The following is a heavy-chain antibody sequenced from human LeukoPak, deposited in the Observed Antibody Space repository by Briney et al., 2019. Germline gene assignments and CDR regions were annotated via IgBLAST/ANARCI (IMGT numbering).Heavy chain of an antibody. D-gene: IGHD7-27*01. Sequence: GKSLRLSCAASGFTFSGYPIHWVRQAPGKGLKWVAVISYDGSNKYYADSVKGRFTISRDNSKNTLYLQMNSLRAEDTAVYYCARDGELDYWGQGTLVTVSS. CDR1: GFTFSGYP. J-gene: IGHJ4*02. CDR2: ISYDGSNK. V-gene: IGHV3-30-3*01. CDR3: ARDGELDY.